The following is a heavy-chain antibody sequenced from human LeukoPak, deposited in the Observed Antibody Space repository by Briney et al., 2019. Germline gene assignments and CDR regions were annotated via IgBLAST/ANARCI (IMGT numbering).Heavy chain of an antibody. Sequence: ASVKVSCKASGYTFTDYYMHWVRQAPGQGLEWMGWINPNSSDTNYVQKFQGRVTMTRDTSITTAYMELSSLRSDDTAMYYCARDRGRISDYYGSGRSLHYYMDVWSRGTTVTVSS. CDR3: ARDRGRISDYYGSGRSLHYYMDV. V-gene: IGHV1-2*02. D-gene: IGHD3-10*01. CDR1: GYTFTDYY. J-gene: IGHJ6*03. CDR2: INPNSSDT.